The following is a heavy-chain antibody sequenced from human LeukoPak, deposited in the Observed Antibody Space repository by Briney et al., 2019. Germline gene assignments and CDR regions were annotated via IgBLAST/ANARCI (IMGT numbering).Heavy chain of an antibody. V-gene: IGHV3-23*01. D-gene: IGHD3-16*02. Sequence: PGGSLRLSCAASGFTFSSYAMSWVRQAPGKGPEWVSGITGRGGTTYYADSVQGRFTISRDNSKNTLYLQMDSLRAEDTAVYYCAKAALGDYVWGSYRLYFDYWGQGTLVTVSS. CDR1: GFTFSSYA. CDR3: AKAALGDYVWGSYRLYFDY. J-gene: IGHJ4*02. CDR2: ITGRGGTT.